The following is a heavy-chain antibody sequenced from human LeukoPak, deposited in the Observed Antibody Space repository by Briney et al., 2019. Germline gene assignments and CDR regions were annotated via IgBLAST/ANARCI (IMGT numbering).Heavy chain of an antibody. CDR3: TTGSIAVAGTASYYYYYGMDV. V-gene: IGHV3-15*01. Sequence: PGGSLTLSCVASGFTFSNAWMSWVRQPPGRGLEWVGRTKSKTDGGTTDYAAPVKGRFTISRDDSKNTLYLQMNSLKTEDTAVYYCTTGSIAVAGTASYYYYYGMDVWGQGTTVTVSS. J-gene: IGHJ6*02. CDR2: TKSKTDGGTT. CDR1: GFTFSNAW. D-gene: IGHD6-19*01.